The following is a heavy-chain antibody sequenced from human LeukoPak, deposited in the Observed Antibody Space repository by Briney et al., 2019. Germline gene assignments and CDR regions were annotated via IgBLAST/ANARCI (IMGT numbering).Heavy chain of an antibody. CDR3: ASNLSGSYYNWFDP. CDR2: IYYSGST. D-gene: IGHD1-26*01. Sequence: SETLSLTCTVSGGSFSSGSYYWSWLRQPPGKGLEWIGYIYYSGSTNYNPSLKSRVTISVDTSKNQFSLKLSSVTAADTAVYYCASNLSGSYYNWFDPWGQGTLVTVSS. CDR1: GGSFSSGSYY. J-gene: IGHJ5*02. V-gene: IGHV4-61*01.